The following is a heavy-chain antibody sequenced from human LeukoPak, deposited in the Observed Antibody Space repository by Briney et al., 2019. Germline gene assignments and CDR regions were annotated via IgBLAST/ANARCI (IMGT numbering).Heavy chain of an antibody. CDR2: IYPGDSDT. J-gene: IGHJ4*02. V-gene: IGHV5-51*01. CDR3: VFCTSCYSFDY. D-gene: IGHD2-2*01. CDR1: GYSFTSNW. Sequence: GESLKISCKGSGYSFTSNWIGWVRQMPGKGLEWMGIIYPGDSDTRYSPSFQGQVTISADKSISTAYLQWSSLKASDTAMYYCVFCTSCYSFDYWGQGTLVTVSS.